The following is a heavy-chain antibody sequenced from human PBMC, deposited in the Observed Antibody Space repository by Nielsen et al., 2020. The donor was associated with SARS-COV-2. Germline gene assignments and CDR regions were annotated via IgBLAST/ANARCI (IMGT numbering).Heavy chain of an antibody. J-gene: IGHJ5*02. V-gene: IGHV1-46*01. CDR1: GYTFTNNY. CDR2: INPTNCGT. D-gene: IGHD5-18*01. CDR3: ARDEYNYGYNWFDT. Sequence: ASVKVSCKASGYTFTNNYMHWVRQAPGQGLEWMGLINPTNCGTTYAQKFQGKVTMTRDTSTTTAYMDLSWLRSDDTAVYYCARDEYNYGYNWFDTWGQGTLVTVSS.